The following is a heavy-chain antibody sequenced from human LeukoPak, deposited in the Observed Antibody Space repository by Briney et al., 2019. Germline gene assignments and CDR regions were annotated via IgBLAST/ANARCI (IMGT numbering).Heavy chain of an antibody. CDR3: ARDLRMRGTHYYDSSGLYYFDY. J-gene: IGHJ4*02. CDR2: IIPIFGTA. Sequence: SVKVSCRASGGTFSSYAISWVRQAPGQGLEWMGRIIPIFGTANYAQKFQGRVTITTDESTSTAYMELSSLRSEDTAVYYCARDLRMRGTHYYDSSGLYYFDYWGQGTLVTVSS. CDR1: GGTFSSYA. D-gene: IGHD3-22*01. V-gene: IGHV1-69*05.